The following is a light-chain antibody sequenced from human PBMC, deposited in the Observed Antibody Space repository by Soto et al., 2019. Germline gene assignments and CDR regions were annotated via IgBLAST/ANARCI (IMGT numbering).Light chain of an antibody. J-gene: IGKJ5*01. CDR2: ETS. Sequence: EIVLTQSPGTLSLSPGERATLSCRASQSVSSGYLAWYQQKRGQTPRLLIYETSTSAAGIPDRFSGSGSGADFTLTISRLEPEDFAVYYCQQYGTSPITFGQGTRLEN. CDR3: QQYGTSPIT. CDR1: QSVSSGY. V-gene: IGKV3-20*01.